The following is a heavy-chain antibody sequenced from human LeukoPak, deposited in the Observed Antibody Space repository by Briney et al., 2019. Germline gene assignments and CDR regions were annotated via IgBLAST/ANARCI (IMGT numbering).Heavy chain of an antibody. D-gene: IGHD5-12*01. CDR3: AGLVAVLDY. CDR2: IWYDGSKK. CDR1: GFTFSSYG. Sequence: GGSLRLSCAPSGFTFSSYGMHWVRQAPGKGLEWVAVIWYDGSKKYYADSVKGRFTISRDNSKNTLNLQMNSLRAEDTAVYYCAGLVAVLDYWGQGTLVTVSS. J-gene: IGHJ4*02. V-gene: IGHV3-33*01.